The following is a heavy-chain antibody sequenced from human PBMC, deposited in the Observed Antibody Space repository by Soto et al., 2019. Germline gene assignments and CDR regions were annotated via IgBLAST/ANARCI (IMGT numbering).Heavy chain of an antibody. Sequence: EVQLVESGGGLIQPGGSLRLSCAASGFTVSSNYMSWVRQAPGKGLEWVSIIYSGGSTYYADSVKGRFTISRDNSKNRIYLQMDSLRAEDTAVYYCARVGDYAAKDWGQGTLVTVSS. CDR1: GFTVSSNY. CDR2: IYSGGST. V-gene: IGHV3-53*01. J-gene: IGHJ4*02. D-gene: IGHD4-17*01. CDR3: ARVGDYAAKD.